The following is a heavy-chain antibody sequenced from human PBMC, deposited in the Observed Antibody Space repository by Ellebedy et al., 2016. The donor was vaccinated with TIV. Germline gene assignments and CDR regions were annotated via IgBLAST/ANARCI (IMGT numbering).Heavy chain of an antibody. Sequence: MPSETLSLTCTVSGGSINSDYWSWIRQHPGKGLEWIGYIYYSGSTNYKPSLKSRVTISVDTSKNKFSLKLNSVPAADTAVYYCARGGAGGYWYFDLWGRGTLVTVSS. V-gene: IGHV4-59*06. CDR1: GGSINSDY. CDR2: IYYSGST. J-gene: IGHJ2*01. CDR3: ARGGAGGYWYFDL. D-gene: IGHD4-23*01.